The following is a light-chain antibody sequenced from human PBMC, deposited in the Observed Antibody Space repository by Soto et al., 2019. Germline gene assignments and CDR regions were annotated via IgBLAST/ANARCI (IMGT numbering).Light chain of an antibody. J-gene: IGLJ2*01. CDR2: EAN. CDR1: SSDVGSFNL. V-gene: IGLV2-23*01. Sequence: HCALTQPASVSGSPGQSITISWTGTSSDVGSFNLVSWYQQHPGQAPKLMIYEANNRPSWISNRFSGSKSGNTASLTISGLQAEDEADYYCCSYAGSYTFIFGGGTQLTVL. CDR3: CSYAGSYTFI.